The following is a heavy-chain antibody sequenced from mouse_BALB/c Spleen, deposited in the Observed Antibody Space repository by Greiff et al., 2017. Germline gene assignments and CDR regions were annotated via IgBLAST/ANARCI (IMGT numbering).Heavy chain of an antibody. CDR2: IYPGNVNT. CDR1: GYTFTSYY. Sequence: VQLQQSGPELVKPGASVRISCKASGYTFTSYYIHWVKQRPGQGLEWIGWIYPGNVNTKYNEKFKGKATLTADKSSSTAYMQLSSLTSEDSAVYFCARSGGYFAMDYWGQGTSVTVSS. J-gene: IGHJ4*01. V-gene: IGHV1S56*01. CDR3: ARSGGYFAMDY.